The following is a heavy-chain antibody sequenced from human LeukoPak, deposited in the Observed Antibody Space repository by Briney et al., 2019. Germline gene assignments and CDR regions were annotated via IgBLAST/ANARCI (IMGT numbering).Heavy chain of an antibody. D-gene: IGHD4-17*01. CDR2: IIPILGIA. CDR1: GGTFISYT. CDR3: ASYGDYGGDAFDI. Sequence: SVKVSCEASGGTFISYTISWVQQAPGQGLEWMGRIIPILGIANYAQKFQGRVTITADKSTSTAYMELSSLRSEDTAVYYCASYGDYGGDAFDIWGQGTMVTVSS. J-gene: IGHJ3*02. V-gene: IGHV1-69*02.